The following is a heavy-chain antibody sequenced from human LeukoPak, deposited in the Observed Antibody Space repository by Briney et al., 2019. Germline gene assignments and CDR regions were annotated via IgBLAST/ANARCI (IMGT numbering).Heavy chain of an antibody. CDR3: ARCNGDYGCYYFDY. D-gene: IGHD4-17*01. CDR2: IDPSDSYT. CDR1: GYSFTSYW. V-gene: IGHV5-10-1*01. Sequence: GESLKISCKGSGYSFTSYWISWMRQMPGKGLEWMGRIDPSDSYTNYSPSSQGHVTISADKSISTAYLQWSSLKASDTAMYYCARCNGDYGCYYFDYWGQGTLVTVSS. J-gene: IGHJ4*02.